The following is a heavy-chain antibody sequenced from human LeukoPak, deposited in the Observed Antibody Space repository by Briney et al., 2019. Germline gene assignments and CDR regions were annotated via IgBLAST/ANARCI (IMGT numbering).Heavy chain of an antibody. D-gene: IGHD6-19*01. CDR3: ARARIEVSGTGAFDI. CDR2: ILVSNSP. CDR1: GFTFSSYW. J-gene: IGHJ3*02. V-gene: IGHV3-23*01. Sequence: GGSLRLSCAASGFTFSSYWMNWVRLAPGRGLEWVSAILVSNSPYYGDSVKGRFTISRDNSENMLYLQMNSLRDEDTALYYCARARIEVSGTGAFDIWGHGTMVTVSS.